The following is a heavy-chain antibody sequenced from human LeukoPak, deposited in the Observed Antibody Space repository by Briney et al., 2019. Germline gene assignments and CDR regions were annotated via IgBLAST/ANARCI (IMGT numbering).Heavy chain of an antibody. CDR3: ARSDYHNSGSHTVFDAFDI. CDR1: GGSVSRYY. V-gene: IGHV4-59*02. Sequence: SETLSLTCTVSGGSVSRYYWSWIRRPPGKGLEWIGYIDDSGNTNYNPSLKSQVTISVDKSKNQFSLKLSFVTAADTAMYYCARSDYHNSGSHTVFDAFDIWGQGTRVTVSS. J-gene: IGHJ3*02. D-gene: IGHD3-10*01. CDR2: IDDSGNT.